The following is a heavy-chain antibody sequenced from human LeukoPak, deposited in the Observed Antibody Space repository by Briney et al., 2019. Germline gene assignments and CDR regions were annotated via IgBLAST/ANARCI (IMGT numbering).Heavy chain of an antibody. CDR1: GYSFTNYW. V-gene: IGHV5-51*01. Sequence: GESLKISCKGSGYSFTNYWVGWVRPMPGKGLELMGIIYPGDSNTRYSPSFQGQVTISADKSIGTAYLQWSSLKASDTAMYYCARMRSAAAGTVLDYWGQGTLVTVSS. CDR3: ARMRSAAAGTVLDY. J-gene: IGHJ4*02. CDR2: IYPGDSNT. D-gene: IGHD6-13*01.